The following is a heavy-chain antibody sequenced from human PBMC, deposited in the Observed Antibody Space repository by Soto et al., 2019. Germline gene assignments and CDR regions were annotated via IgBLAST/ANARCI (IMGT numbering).Heavy chain of an antibody. Sequence: SGPTLVNPTQTLTLTCTFSGFSLSTSGVGVGWIRQPPGKALEWLALIYWDDDKRYSPSLKSRLTITKDTSKNQVVLTMTNMDPMDTATSYCAHSPADCSGAGCAYFDYWGQGTLVTVSS. J-gene: IGHJ4*02. CDR1: GFSLSTSGVG. D-gene: IGHD2-15*01. V-gene: IGHV2-5*02. CDR3: AHSPADCSGAGCAYFDY. CDR2: IYWDDDK.